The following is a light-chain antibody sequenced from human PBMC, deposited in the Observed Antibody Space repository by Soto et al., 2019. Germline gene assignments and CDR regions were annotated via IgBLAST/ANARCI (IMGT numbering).Light chain of an antibody. CDR2: DAS. V-gene: IGKV1-5*01. J-gene: IGKJ5*01. Sequence: QISQSPSTLSAYVGDRVTITCRASQSISSWLAWYQQKPGKAPKLLIYDASSLESGVPSRFSGSGSGTDFTLSINSLQPEDFATYYCQQAYSFPITFGQGRLL. CDR1: QSISSW. CDR3: QQAYSFPIT.